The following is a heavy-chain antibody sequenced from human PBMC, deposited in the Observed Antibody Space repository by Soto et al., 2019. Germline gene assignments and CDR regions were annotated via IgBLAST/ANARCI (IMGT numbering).Heavy chain of an antibody. J-gene: IGHJ4*02. D-gene: IGHD2-2*01. CDR3: AKLTTSWYYSDS. V-gene: IGHV3-23*01. CDR2: ISGSGGTT. Sequence: GGSLRLSCAASGFTFSSYAMSWVRQAPGKGLEWVSGISGSGGTTYHADSVQGRFAISRANSQNTLYLQMDNLRAEDTAVYYCAKLTTSWYYSDSWGQGTLVTVSS. CDR1: GFTFSSYA.